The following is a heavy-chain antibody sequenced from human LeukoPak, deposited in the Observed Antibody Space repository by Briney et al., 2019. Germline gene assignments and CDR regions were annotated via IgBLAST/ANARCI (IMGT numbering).Heavy chain of an antibody. J-gene: IGHJ4*02. D-gene: IGHD3-10*01. CDR1: GFTFNNYA. CDR3: ANLWANFDY. V-gene: IGHV3-23*01. CDR2: ISGSGDST. Sequence: GGSLRLSCAASGFTFNNYAMNWVRQTPGKGLEWVSSISGSGDSTYYVDSVKGRFTISRDNSKNTLYLQMNSLRAEDTAVYYCANLWANFDYWGQGTLVTVSS.